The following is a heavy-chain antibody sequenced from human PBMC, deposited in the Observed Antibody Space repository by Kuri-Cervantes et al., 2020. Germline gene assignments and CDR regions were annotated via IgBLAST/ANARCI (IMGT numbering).Heavy chain of an antibody. Sequence: GESLKISCAASGFTFSSYSMNWVRQAPGKGLEWVSSISSSSSYIYYADSVKGRFTISRDNAKNSLYLQMNSLRAEDTAVYYCARAGYGYSSGCIDYWGQGTLVTVSS. CDR1: GFTFSSYS. V-gene: IGHV3-21*01. CDR2: ISSSSSYI. D-gene: IGHD6-19*01. CDR3: ARAGYGYSSGCIDY. J-gene: IGHJ4*02.